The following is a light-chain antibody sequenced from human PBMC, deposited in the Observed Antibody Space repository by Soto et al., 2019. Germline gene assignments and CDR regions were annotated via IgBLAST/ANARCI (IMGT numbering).Light chain of an antibody. Sequence: QSALTQPASVSGSPGQSITISCTGTSSDVGSYNLVSWYQQHPGKAPKLMIYKGTQRPSGVSNRFSGSTSGNAASLTISALQADDEADYFCCSSAPESTYVFGTGTKVTVL. CDR2: KGT. CDR3: CSSAPESTYV. CDR1: SSDVGSYNL. J-gene: IGLJ1*01. V-gene: IGLV2-23*01.